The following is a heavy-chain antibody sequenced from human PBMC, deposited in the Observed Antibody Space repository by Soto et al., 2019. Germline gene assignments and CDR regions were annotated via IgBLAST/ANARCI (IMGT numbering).Heavy chain of an antibody. V-gene: IGHV1-8*02. J-gene: IGHJ4*02. CDR1: GYTFTNYD. Sequence: ASVKVSCKASGYTFTNYDINWVRQATGQGLEWVGWMTPISGDTGYAQNFQGRVTMTRDTPRSTAYLELSSLTSEDTAVYYCTRAPLGIIVAPDFWGQGTLVTVSS. CDR3: TRAPLGIIVAPDF. CDR2: MTPISGDT. D-gene: IGHD3-22*01.